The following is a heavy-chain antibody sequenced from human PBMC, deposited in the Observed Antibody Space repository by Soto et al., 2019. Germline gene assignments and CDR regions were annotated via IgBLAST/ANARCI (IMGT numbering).Heavy chain of an antibody. D-gene: IGHD6-13*01. CDR3: ASRHGGGSSWYYLYYYYGMDV. V-gene: IGHV4-39*01. Sequence: ASETLSLTCTVSGGSISSSSYYWGWIRQPPGKGLEWIGSIYYSGSTYYNPSLKSRVTISVDTSKNQFSLKLSSVTAADTAVYYCASRHGGGSSWYYLYYYYGMDVWGQGTTVTVSS. CDR2: IYYSGST. J-gene: IGHJ6*02. CDR1: GGSISSSSYY.